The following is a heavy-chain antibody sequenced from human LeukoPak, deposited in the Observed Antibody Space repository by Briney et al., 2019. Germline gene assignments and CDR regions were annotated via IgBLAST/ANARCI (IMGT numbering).Heavy chain of an antibody. D-gene: IGHD6-19*01. Sequence: NPGGSLRLSCAASGFTFSSYSMNWVRQAPGKGLEWVSSISSSSYIYYADSVKGRFTISRDNAKNSLYLQMNSLRAEDTAVYYCARARPSGCLDYWGQGTLVTVSS. CDR1: GFTFSSYS. CDR3: ARARPSGCLDY. CDR2: ISSSSYI. J-gene: IGHJ4*02. V-gene: IGHV3-21*01.